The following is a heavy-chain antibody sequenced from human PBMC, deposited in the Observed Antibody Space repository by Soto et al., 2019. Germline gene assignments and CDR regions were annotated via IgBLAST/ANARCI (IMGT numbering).Heavy chain of an antibody. V-gene: IGHV5-10-1*01. D-gene: IGHD3-22*01. Sequence: GESLKISGEASGCSFTNFWISWVRQMPGKDVPSMVRIDPSESYTNYSTSFLGHVTTSSEKSISTADLQWSSLKASDTAMYYCESCTYDSSGYLSVYYYGMDVWGQGTTVTVSS. CDR3: ESCTYDSSGYLSVYYYGMDV. CDR2: IDPSESYT. J-gene: IGHJ6*02. CDR1: GCSFTNFW.